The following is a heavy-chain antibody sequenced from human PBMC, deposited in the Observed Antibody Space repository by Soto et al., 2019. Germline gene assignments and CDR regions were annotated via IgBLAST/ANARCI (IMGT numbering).Heavy chain of an antibody. J-gene: IGHJ1*01. CDR3: ARGADYGAHFQH. CDR1: GFTFSNYW. V-gene: IGHV3-7*01. D-gene: IGHD4-17*01. CDR2: IRQDGGEI. Sequence: EVQLVESGGGLVQPGGSLRLSCADSGFTFSNYWINWVRQAPGKGLEWVANIRQDGGEIYYVDSVKGRFTISRDNTKNSLYLQMNSLRAEDTAVYYCARGADYGAHFQHWGQGTLVTVSS.